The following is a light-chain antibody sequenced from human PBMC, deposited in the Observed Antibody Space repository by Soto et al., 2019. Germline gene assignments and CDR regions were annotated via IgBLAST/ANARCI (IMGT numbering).Light chain of an antibody. CDR2: KAS. CDR1: QNIDNW. J-gene: IGKJ2*01. CDR3: QQYNSYT. Sequence: DIQMTQSPSTLSASVGDSVTITCRASQNIDNWLAWYQQKPVKAPNLLIYKASDLENGVPSRFSGSGSGTEFTLSISSLQPDDSATYYCQQYNSYTFGQGTKLEVK. V-gene: IGKV1-5*03.